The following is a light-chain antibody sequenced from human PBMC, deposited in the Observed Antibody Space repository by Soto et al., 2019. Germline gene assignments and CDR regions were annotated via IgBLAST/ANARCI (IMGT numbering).Light chain of an antibody. CDR2: GAS. CDR1: QSVSSN. CDR3: QQYNTWPPIT. Sequence: EIVMTQSPATLSVSPGERATLSCRASQSVSSNLAWYQQKPGQAPRLLIFGASTRATGIPARFSGSGSGTEFTLTISSLQSEDFAVYYCQQYNTWPPITLGPGTRLDIK. J-gene: IGKJ5*01. V-gene: IGKV3-15*01.